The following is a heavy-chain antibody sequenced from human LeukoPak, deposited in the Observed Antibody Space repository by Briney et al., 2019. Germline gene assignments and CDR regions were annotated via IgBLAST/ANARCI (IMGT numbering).Heavy chain of an antibody. J-gene: IGHJ3*02. CDR2: IYHSGST. Sequence: SETLSLTCTVSGGSISNYYWSWIRQPPGKGPEWIGSIYHSGSTYYNPSLKSRVTISVDTSKNQFSLKLSSVTAADTAVYYCARPRSSGWFDAFDIWGQGTMVTVSS. CDR3: ARPRSSGWFDAFDI. V-gene: IGHV4-59*08. D-gene: IGHD6-19*01. CDR1: GGSISNYY.